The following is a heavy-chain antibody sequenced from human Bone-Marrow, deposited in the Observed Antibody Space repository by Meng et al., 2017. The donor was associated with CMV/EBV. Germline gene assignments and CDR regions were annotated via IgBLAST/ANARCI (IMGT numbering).Heavy chain of an antibody. Sequence: QITLKESGPTLMRPTQTLTLTGTVSGFSRSTTGVGVAWIRKPPGKALEWLALNYWDDDKRYSPSLKNRLTITKDTSKNRVILTMTNMDPVDTGTYYCAHRITYYRGAFDFWGQGTLVTVSS. J-gene: IGHJ4*02. CDR2: NYWDDDK. D-gene: IGHD3-3*01. CDR3: AHRITYYRGAFDF. V-gene: IGHV2-5*02. CDR1: GFSRSTTGVG.